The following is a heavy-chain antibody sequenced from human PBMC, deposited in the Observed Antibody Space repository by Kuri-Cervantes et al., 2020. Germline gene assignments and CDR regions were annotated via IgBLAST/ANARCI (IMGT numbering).Heavy chain of an antibody. Sequence: SVKVSCKASGGTFSSYAISWVRQAPGQGLEWMGGIIPIFGTANYAQKFQGRVTITADESTSTAYMELSSLRSEDTAVYYCARSQFGPNYYYYMDVWSKGTTVTVSS. D-gene: IGHD3-16*01. CDR2: IIPIFGTA. V-gene: IGHV1-69*13. CDR3: ARSQFGPNYYYYMDV. CDR1: GGTFSSYA. J-gene: IGHJ6*03.